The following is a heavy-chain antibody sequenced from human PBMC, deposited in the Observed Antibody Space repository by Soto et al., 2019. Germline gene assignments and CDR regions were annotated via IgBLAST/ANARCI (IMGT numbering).Heavy chain of an antibody. CDR1: GSSINSYY. J-gene: IGHJ5*02. D-gene: IGHD6-13*01. Sequence: QVQLPESGPGLVKPSETLSLTCTISGSSINSYYWTWIRQPPGRGLEYIGYIYYRGRTNYYPSFITRFPLSFYTSKNPFYLKLSSVTAADTAVYYCARAGTSWYKGWFDPWGQGTLVTVSS. CDR2: IYYRGRT. V-gene: IGHV4-59*01. CDR3: ARAGTSWYKGWFDP.